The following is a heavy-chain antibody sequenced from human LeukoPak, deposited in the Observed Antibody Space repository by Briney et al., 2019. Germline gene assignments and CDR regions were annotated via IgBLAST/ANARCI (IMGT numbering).Heavy chain of an antibody. CDR1: GFTFSTYG. CDR3: ASSHSNNWYGGFDY. D-gene: IGHD6-13*01. CDR2: IRFDGSKK. V-gene: IGHV3-30*02. J-gene: IGHJ4*02. Sequence: PGGSLRLSCAASGFTFSTYGMHWVRQAPGKGLEWVAFIRFDGSKKYYADSVKGRFTISRDNSKNTLYLQMNSLRAEDTAVYYCASSHSNNWYGGFDYWGPGTLVTVSS.